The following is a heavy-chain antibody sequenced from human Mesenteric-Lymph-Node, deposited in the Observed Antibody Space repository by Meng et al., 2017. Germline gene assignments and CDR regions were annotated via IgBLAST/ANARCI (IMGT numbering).Heavy chain of an antibody. Sequence: GESLKISCVASGFTFSSYYMQWVRQAPGKGLEWVANINPDGNRKPYVDSVKGRFTISRDNAENSLYLQMNSLRAEDTAVYYCAKDPIAVAGTGAFDIWGQGTMVTVSS. J-gene: IGHJ3*02. CDR3: AKDPIAVAGTGAFDI. CDR2: INPDGNRK. V-gene: IGHV3-7*03. D-gene: IGHD6-19*01. CDR1: GFTFSSYY.